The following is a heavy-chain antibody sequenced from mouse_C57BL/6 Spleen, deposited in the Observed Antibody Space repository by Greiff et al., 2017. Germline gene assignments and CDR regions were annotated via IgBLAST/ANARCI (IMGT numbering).Heavy chain of an antibody. CDR1: GFNIKDDY. J-gene: IGHJ2*01. CDR2: IDPENGDT. Sequence: VQLQQSGAELVRPGASVTLSCTASGFNIKDDYMHWVKQRPEQGLEWIGWIDPENGDTEYASKFQGKATITADTSSNTAYLQLSSLTSEDTAVYYCTTGYDPRGYWGQGTTLTVSS. V-gene: IGHV14-4*01. D-gene: IGHD2-3*01. CDR3: TTGYDPRGY.